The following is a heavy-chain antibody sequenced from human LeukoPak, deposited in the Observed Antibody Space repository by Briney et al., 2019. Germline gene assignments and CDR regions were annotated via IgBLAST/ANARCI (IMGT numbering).Heavy chain of an antibody. J-gene: IGHJ4*02. CDR2: ISGSGGST. CDR1: GFTFSSYA. V-gene: IGHV3-23*01. D-gene: IGHD3-22*01. CDR3: AKENYDTSGTDFDY. Sequence: GASLRLSCAASGFTFSSYAMSWVRQAPGKGLEWVSAISGSGGSTYYAESVKGRFTISRDNSKNTLYLQMNSLRAEDTAVYYCAKENYDTSGTDFDYCGQGTLVTVSS.